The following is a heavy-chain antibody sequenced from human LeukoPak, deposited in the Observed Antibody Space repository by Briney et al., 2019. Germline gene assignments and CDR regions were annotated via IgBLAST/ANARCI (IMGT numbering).Heavy chain of an antibody. D-gene: IGHD6-19*01. J-gene: IGHJ6*03. Sequence: KPSETLSLTCVVYGGSFSDYYWSWVRQPPGKGLEWIGEINHSGSAKYSPSLKSRVTMSIHTSNNQFSLKLSSVTAADTAVYYCARGEGTLAGRRWPYQYYYYYIDVWGKGTTVTVSS. CDR3: ARGEGTLAGRRWPYQYYYYYIDV. CDR1: GGSFSDYY. CDR2: INHSGSA. V-gene: IGHV4-34*01.